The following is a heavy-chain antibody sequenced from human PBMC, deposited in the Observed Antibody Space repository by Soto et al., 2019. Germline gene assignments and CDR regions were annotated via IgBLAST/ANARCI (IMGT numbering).Heavy chain of an antibody. CDR1: GGSISSSRG. CDR2: IFHSGST. CDR3: ARTMLTRENVSFSVSPV. V-gene: IGHV4-4*02. J-gene: IGHJ6*04. Sequence: SETLCLTYGVSGGSISSSRGWSWVRQPPGKGLEWIGEIFHSGSTNYNPSLKSRVTISLDKSKNQFSLKLTSVTAAATAGYYCARTMLTRENVSFSVSPVGGKGTTVPVSP. D-gene: IGHD3-10*02.